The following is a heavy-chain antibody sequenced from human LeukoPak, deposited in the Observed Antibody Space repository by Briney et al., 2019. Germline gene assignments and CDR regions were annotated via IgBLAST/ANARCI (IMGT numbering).Heavy chain of an antibody. Sequence: PSETLSLTCTVSGGSISSSSYYWGWIRQPPGKGLEWIGSIYYSGSTYYNPSLKSRVTISVDTSKNQFSLQLNSVTPEDTAVYYCARATSGYVHQYYFDYWGQGTLVTVSS. CDR2: IYYSGST. CDR1: GGSISSSSYY. D-gene: IGHD5-12*01. J-gene: IGHJ4*02. V-gene: IGHV4-39*01. CDR3: ARATSGYVHQYYFDY.